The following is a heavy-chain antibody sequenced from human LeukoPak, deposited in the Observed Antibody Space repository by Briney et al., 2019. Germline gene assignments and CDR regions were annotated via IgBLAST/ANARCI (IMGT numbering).Heavy chain of an antibody. CDR2: IRYDGSNK. V-gene: IGHV3-30*02. D-gene: IGHD3-9*01. CDR1: GFTFSSYG. Sequence: GVSLRLSCAASGFTFSSYGMHWVRQAPGKGLEWVAFIRYDGSNKYYADSVKGRFTISRDNSKNTLYLQMNSLRAEDTAVYYCAKETPYYDILTGYPPHDYWGQGTLVTVSS. J-gene: IGHJ4*02. CDR3: AKETPYYDILTGYPPHDY.